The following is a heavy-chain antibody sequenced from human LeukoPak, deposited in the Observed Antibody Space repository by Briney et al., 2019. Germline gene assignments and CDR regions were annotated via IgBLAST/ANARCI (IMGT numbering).Heavy chain of an antibody. CDR2: IWYDGSNK. V-gene: IGHV3-33*01. CDR1: GFTFSSYG. J-gene: IGHJ4*02. D-gene: IGHD5-12*01. CDR3: AREKVGGVATIEDNY. Sequence: PGGSLRLSCAASGFTFSSYGMHWVHQAPGKGLEWVAVIWYDGSNKYYADSVKGRFTISRDNSKNTLYLQMNSLRAEDTAVYYCAREKVGGVATIEDNYWGQGTLVTVSS.